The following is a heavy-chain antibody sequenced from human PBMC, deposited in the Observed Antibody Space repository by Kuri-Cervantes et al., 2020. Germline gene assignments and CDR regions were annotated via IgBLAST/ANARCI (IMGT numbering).Heavy chain of an antibody. Sequence: SVKVSCKASGYTFTGYYMHWVRQAPGQGLEWMGGIIPIFGTANYAQKFQGRVTITTDESTSTAYMELSSLRSEDTAVYYCARAMRFGEYRFDYWGQGTLVTVSS. CDR1: GYTFTGYY. D-gene: IGHD3-10*01. V-gene: IGHV1-69*05. J-gene: IGHJ4*02. CDR3: ARAMRFGEYRFDY. CDR2: IIPIFGTA.